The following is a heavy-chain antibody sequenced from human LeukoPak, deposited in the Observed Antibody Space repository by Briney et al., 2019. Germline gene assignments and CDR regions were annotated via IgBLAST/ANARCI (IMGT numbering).Heavy chain of an antibody. CDR1: GFTFNTYG. J-gene: IGHJ4*02. Sequence: GGSLRLSCAASGFTFNTYGMHWVRQSPGKGLEWVAFIRYDESKEFYADSLKGRFTVSRDNSQNTLFLQINSLRTEDTAVYYCAKALVTTLINTYQIDFWGQGTLVTVSS. CDR3: AKALVTTLINTYQIDF. D-gene: IGHD4-23*01. V-gene: IGHV3-30*02. CDR2: IRYDESKE.